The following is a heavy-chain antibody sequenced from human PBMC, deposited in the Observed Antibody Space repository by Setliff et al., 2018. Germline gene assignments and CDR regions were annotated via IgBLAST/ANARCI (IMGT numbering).Heavy chain of an antibody. CDR1: GYTFSDYG. CDR3: ARAGDAATGRKGVFEY. CDR2: ISPYTGRT. Sequence: ASVKVSCKASGYTFSDYGISWVRLAPGHGLEWMGWISPYTGRTFYAPQFQGRVTMTRDTSTSTIYMELASLISEDTAVYYCARAGDAATGRKGVFEYWGQGTLVTVSS. J-gene: IGHJ4*02. V-gene: IGHV1-18*01. D-gene: IGHD6-13*01.